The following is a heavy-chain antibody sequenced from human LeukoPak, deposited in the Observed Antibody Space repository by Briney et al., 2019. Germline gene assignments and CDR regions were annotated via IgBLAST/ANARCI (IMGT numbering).Heavy chain of an antibody. CDR2: INHSGST. J-gene: IGHJ3*02. Sequence: SETLSLTCAVYGGSFSGYYWSWIRQPPGKGLEWSGEINHSGSTNYNPSLKSRVTISVDTSKNQFSLKLSSVTAADTAVYYCARVDCSSTSCYKPDAFDIWGQGTMVTVSS. D-gene: IGHD2-2*02. CDR1: GGSFSGYY. V-gene: IGHV4-34*01. CDR3: ARVDCSSTSCYKPDAFDI.